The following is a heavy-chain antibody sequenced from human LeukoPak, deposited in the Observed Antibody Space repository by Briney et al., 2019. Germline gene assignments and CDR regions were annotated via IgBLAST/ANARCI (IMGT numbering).Heavy chain of an antibody. CDR2: MSSVT. D-gene: IGHD3-10*01. J-gene: IGHJ4*02. Sequence: GGSLRLSCAASGFTFSSFAMSWVRQAPGKGLEWVSAMSSVTYYADSVKGRFTISRDDSKSTLFLQMNSLRAEDTAVYYCAKAFFSGSGGNHKHFDSWGQGTLVTVSS. V-gene: IGHV3-23*01. CDR3: AKAFFSGSGGNHKHFDS. CDR1: GFTFSSFA.